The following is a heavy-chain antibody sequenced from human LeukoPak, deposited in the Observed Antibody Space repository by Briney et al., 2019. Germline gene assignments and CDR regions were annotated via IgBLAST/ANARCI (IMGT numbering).Heavy chain of an antibody. CDR1: GGSINNYY. CDR3: ARYEAGGSALDS. Sequence: SETLSLTCTVSGGSINNYYWSRIRQPPGKGLDWIGYLHYSGSTSYNPSLKSRVTISVDTSKNQFSLKLSSVTAADTAVYYCARYEAGGSALDSWGQGTLVTVSS. V-gene: IGHV4-59*01. D-gene: IGHD2-15*01. CDR2: LHYSGST. J-gene: IGHJ4*02.